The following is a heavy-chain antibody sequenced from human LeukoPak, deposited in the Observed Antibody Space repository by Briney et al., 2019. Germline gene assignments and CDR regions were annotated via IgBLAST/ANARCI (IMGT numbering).Heavy chain of an antibody. J-gene: IGHJ4*02. Sequence: GGSLRLSCVASGFTLSSYSMNWVRQAPGKGLEWVSSISTSSSYIYYADSMNGRFTISRDNAKNSLHLQMNSLRAEDTAVYYCARGYGGYVKSDYWGEGTLVTVSS. V-gene: IGHV3-21*01. CDR2: ISTSSSYI. CDR1: GFTLSSYS. D-gene: IGHD5-12*01. CDR3: ARGYGGYVKSDY.